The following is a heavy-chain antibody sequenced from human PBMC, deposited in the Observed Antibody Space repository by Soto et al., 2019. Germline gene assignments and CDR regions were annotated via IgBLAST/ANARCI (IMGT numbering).Heavy chain of an antibody. CDR1: VFTFSSYG. V-gene: IGHV3-30*18. CDR2: ISYDGSNK. D-gene: IGHD3-3*01. CDR3: AKDKTYYDFWSGCMDV. J-gene: IGHJ6*02. Sequence: GGSLRLSCAASVFTFSSYGMHWVRQAPGKGLEWVAVISYDGSNKYYADSVKGRFTISRDNSKNTLYLQMNSLRAEDTAVYYCAKDKTYYDFWSGCMDVWGQGTTVTVSS.